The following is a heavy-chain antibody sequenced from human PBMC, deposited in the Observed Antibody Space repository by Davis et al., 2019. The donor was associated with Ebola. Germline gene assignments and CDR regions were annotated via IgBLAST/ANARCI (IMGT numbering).Heavy chain of an antibody. CDR2: INPSGGST. J-gene: IGHJ1*01. CDR3: ARDGRITIFGVVIHQYFQH. CDR1: GYTLTELS. V-gene: IGHV1-46*01. D-gene: IGHD3-3*01. Sequence: ASVKVSCKVSGYTLTELSMHWVRQAPGQGLEWMGIINPSGGSTSYAQKFQGRVTMTRDTSTSTVYMELSSLRSEDTAVYYCARDGRITIFGVVIHQYFQHWGQGTLVTVSS.